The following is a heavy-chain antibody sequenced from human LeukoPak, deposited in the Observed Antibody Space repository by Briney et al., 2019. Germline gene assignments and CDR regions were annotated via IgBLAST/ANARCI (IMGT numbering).Heavy chain of an antibody. CDR3: AGLWRDAIDY. CDR1: GGSFSGYY. J-gene: IGHJ4*02. CDR2: IYNSGST. V-gene: IGHV4-34*01. D-gene: IGHD1-1*01. Sequence: SETLSLTCAVYGGSFSGYYWSWIRQPPGKGLEWIGSIYNSGSTYYNPSPKSRVTITVDTSKNQCTLKLSSVTAADTAVYYCAGLWRDAIDYGGQGILVTVSS.